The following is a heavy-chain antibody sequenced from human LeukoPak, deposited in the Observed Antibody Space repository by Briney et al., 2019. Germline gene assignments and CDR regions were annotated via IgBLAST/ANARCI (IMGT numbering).Heavy chain of an antibody. CDR2: ISFDGGNK. V-gene: IGHV3-30-3*02. Sequence: GGSLRLSCAASGFTFNNYAIHWVRQAPGKGLEWVAIISFDGGNKYYADSVKGRFTISRDNSKNTVYLQMSSLRADDSAVYYCAKYHGGLMSRFDPWGQGTLVTVSS. CDR1: GFTFNNYA. J-gene: IGHJ5*02. CDR3: AKYHGGLMSRFDP. D-gene: IGHD3-16*01.